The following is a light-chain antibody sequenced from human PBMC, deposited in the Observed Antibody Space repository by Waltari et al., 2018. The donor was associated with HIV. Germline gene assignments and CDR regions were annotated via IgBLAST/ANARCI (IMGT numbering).Light chain of an antibody. J-gene: IGLJ2*01. CDR3: SSYTGSDNLV. CDR2: EVS. V-gene: IGLV2-8*01. CDR1: SSDVGGYHY. Sequence: QSALTQPPSASGSPGQSVTISCTGTSSDVGGYHYVSWYQQHPGKAPKLMIYEVSKRPSGVPDRFSGSGSGNTASLTVSGLQAEDEADYYCSSYTGSDNLVFGGGTKLTVL.